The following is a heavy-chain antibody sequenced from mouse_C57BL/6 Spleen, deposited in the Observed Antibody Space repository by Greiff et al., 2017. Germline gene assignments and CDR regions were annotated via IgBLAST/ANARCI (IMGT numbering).Heavy chain of an antibody. Sequence: QVQLKQPGAELVKPGASVKLSCKASGYTFTSYWMHWVKQRPGQGLEWIGMIHPNSGSTNYNEKFKSKATLTVDKSSSTAYMQLSSLTSEDSAVYYCARRDYGSSYAMDDWGQGTSVTVSS. J-gene: IGHJ4*01. D-gene: IGHD1-1*01. V-gene: IGHV1-64*01. CDR1: GYTFTSYW. CDR2: IHPNSGST. CDR3: ARRDYGSSYAMDD.